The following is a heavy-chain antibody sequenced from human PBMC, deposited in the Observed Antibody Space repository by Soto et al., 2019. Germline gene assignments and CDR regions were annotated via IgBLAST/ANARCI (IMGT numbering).Heavy chain of an antibody. CDR1: GGSLSSYY. CDR3: ARHRSPSSWFDY. Sequence: SETLSLTCTVSGGSLSSYYLSWIRQPPGKGLEWIGYIYYSGSTNYNPSLKSRVTISVDTSKNQFSLKLSSVTAADTAVYYCARHRSPSSWFDYWGQGTLVTVSS. CDR2: IYYSGST. J-gene: IGHJ4*02. D-gene: IGHD6-13*01. V-gene: IGHV4-59*01.